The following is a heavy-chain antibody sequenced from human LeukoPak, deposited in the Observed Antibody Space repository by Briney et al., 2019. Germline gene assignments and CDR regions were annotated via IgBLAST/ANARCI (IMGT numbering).Heavy chain of an antibody. CDR3: ARDLSFGSLDF. Sequence: GGSLRLSCAASGFILSTHGMHWVRQAPGKGLEWVAGIWYDGSREDYADSVKGRFTISRDMSKNTLNLQMNSLRVEDTAMFYCARDLSFGSLDFRGQGTLVTVSS. J-gene: IGHJ4*02. D-gene: IGHD1-26*01. V-gene: IGHV3-33*01. CDR2: IWYDGSRE. CDR1: GFILSTHG.